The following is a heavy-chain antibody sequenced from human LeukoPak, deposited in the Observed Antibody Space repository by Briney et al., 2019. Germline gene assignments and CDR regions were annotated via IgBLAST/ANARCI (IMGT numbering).Heavy chain of an antibody. Sequence: SETLSLTCTVSGGSISSGGYYWSWIRQHPGKGLEWIGYIYYSGSTYYNPSLKSRVTISVDTSKNQFSLKLSSVTAADTAVYYCARDHATVTRGLFDPWGQGALVTVSS. D-gene: IGHD4-17*01. J-gene: IGHJ5*02. CDR2: IYYSGST. CDR3: ARDHATVTRGLFDP. CDR1: GGSISSGGYY. V-gene: IGHV4-31*03.